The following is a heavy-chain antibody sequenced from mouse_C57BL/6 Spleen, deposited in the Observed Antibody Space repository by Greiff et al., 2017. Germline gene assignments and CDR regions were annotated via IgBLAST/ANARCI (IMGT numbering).Heavy chain of an antibody. D-gene: IGHD2-4*01. CDR1: GYTFTDYE. CDR3: TRGTMIRGWLDD. J-gene: IGHJ3*01. Sequence: VQLQQSGAELVRPGASVTLSCKASGYTFTDYEMHWVKQTPVHGLEWIGAIDPETGGTAYNQKFKGKAILTADKSSSTAYMELRSLTSEDSAVXYCTRGTMIRGWLDDWGKGTLVTVSA. CDR2: IDPETGGT. V-gene: IGHV1-15*01.